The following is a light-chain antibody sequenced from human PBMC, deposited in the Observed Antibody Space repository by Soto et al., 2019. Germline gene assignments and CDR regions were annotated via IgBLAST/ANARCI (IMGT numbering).Light chain of an antibody. J-gene: IGLJ1*01. CDR2: DDN. V-gene: IGLV1-51*01. Sequence: PVQQVTISCSGSSSNIGGNSVSWYQQLPGTAPKLLIYDDNKRPSGIPDRFSGSKSGTSATLGITGFQTGDEADYYCGSWDSSLSAYVFGTGTKVTVL. CDR1: SSNIGGNS. CDR3: GSWDSSLSAYV.